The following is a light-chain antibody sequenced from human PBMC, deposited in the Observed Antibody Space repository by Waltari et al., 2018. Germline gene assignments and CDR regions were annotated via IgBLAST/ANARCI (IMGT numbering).Light chain of an antibody. CDR1: SSNIGSNY. CDR2: YND. V-gene: IGLV1-51*01. J-gene: IGLJ1*01. CDR3: ATWDSDLSTEDV. Sequence: QSVLTQPPSVSAAPGQKVTISCSGRSSNIGSNYVSWYQQVPGTAPKLLIYYNDKRASGYPARFSGSRSRTSATLDISGVQTGDEADYYCATWDSDLSTEDVFGTGTKVTVL.